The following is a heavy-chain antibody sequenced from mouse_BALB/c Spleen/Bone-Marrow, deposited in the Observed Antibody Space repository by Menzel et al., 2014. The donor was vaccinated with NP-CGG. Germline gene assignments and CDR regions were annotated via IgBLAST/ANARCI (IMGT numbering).Heavy chain of an antibody. Sequence: EVKLMESGGGLVQPGGSLKLSCAASGFDFSRYWMSWVRQAPGKGLEWIGEINPDSNTINYTPSLKDKFIISRDKAKNTLYMQMRKEGAEDTDLYNCARLGYYGSFAYWGQGTLVTVSA. V-gene: IGHV4-1*02. CDR3: ARLGYYGSFAY. CDR2: INPDSNTI. J-gene: IGHJ3*01. CDR1: GFDFSRYW. D-gene: IGHD1-2*01.